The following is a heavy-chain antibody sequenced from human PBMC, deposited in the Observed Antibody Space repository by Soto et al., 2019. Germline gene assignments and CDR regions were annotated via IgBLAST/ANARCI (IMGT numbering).Heavy chain of an antibody. CDR3: ARSSTLPIYCGGDCRDYGMDV. J-gene: IGHJ6*02. Sequence: QVQLVQSGAEVKKPGSSVKVSCKASGGTFSSYAISWVRQAPGQGLEWMGGIIPIFGTANYAQKFQGRVTITADESTSTAYRELSSLRSEDTAVYYCARSSTLPIYCGGDCRDYGMDVWGQGTTVTVSS. CDR2: IIPIFGTA. CDR1: GGTFSSYA. D-gene: IGHD2-21*02. V-gene: IGHV1-69*01.